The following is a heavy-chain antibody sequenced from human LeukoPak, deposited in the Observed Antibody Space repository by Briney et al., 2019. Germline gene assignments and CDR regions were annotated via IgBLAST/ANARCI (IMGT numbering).Heavy chain of an antibody. D-gene: IGHD3-10*02. CDR1: GFTFSSYS. V-gene: IGHV3-48*04. CDR2: ISSSGSTI. CDR3: ARELLGSGTRVFDY. Sequence: GGSLRLSCAASGFTFSSYSMNWVRQAPGKGLEWVSYISSSGSTIYYADSVKGRFTISRDNAKNTLYLQMNSLTAEDTAVYYCARELLGSGTRVFDYWGQGTLVTVSS. J-gene: IGHJ4*02.